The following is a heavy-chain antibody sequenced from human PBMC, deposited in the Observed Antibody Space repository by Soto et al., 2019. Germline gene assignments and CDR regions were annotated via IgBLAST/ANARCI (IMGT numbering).Heavy chain of an antibody. CDR3: ARHLTGRGAAAASFTY. CDR2: ISTGSGTI. V-gene: IGHV3-48*01. CDR1: GFIFSSYS. D-gene: IGHD6-25*01. Sequence: EVQLVESGGGLVQPGGSLRLSCAASGFIFSSYSMNWVRQAPGKGLEWLSYISTGSGTIYYADSVKGRFTISRDNGKNSLYLQMNSLRAEDTAVYYWARHLTGRGAAAASFTYWGHGTPVTVSS. J-gene: IGHJ4*01.